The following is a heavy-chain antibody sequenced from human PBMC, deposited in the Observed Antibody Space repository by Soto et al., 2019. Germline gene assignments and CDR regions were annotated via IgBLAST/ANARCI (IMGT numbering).Heavy chain of an antibody. D-gene: IGHD4-17*01. V-gene: IGHV1-69*04. CDR1: GGTFSSYT. Sequence: ASVKVSCKASGGTFSSYTISWVRQAPGQGLEWMGRIIPILGIANYAQKFQGRATITADKSTSTAYMELSSLRSEDTAVYYCARDHRGDYSYFVYWGQGTLVTVSS. J-gene: IGHJ4*02. CDR2: IIPILGIA. CDR3: ARDHRGDYSYFVY.